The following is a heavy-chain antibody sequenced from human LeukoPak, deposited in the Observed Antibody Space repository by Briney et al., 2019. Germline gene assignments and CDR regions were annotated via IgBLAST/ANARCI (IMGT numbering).Heavy chain of an antibody. CDR2: ITSSATRT. CDR3: AKVSSRITISGRLDY. CDR1: GFTFDNFA. J-gene: IGHJ4*02. V-gene: IGHV3-23*01. Sequence: PGGSLRLSCAASGFTFDNFAMAWVRQAPGKGLEWVSAITSSATRTYYADSFKDRFTISRDDSKTTLFLQMDSLRAEDTALYYCAKVSSRITISGRLDYWGRGTLVTVSS. D-gene: IGHD3-3*01.